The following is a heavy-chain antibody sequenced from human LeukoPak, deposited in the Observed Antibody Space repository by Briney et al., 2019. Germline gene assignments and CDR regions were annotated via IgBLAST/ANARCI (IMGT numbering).Heavy chain of an antibody. V-gene: IGHV3-30*02. J-gene: IGHJ1*01. CDR2: IRYDGSNK. D-gene: IGHD3-22*01. CDR3: ARDYYDSSGYYPEYFQH. CDR1: GFTFSSYG. Sequence: GGSLRLSCAASGFTFSSYGMHWVRQAPGKGLEWVAFIRYDGSNKYYADSVKGRFTISRDNSKNTLYLQMNSPRAEDTAVYYCARDYYDSSGYYPEYFQHWGQGTLVTVSS.